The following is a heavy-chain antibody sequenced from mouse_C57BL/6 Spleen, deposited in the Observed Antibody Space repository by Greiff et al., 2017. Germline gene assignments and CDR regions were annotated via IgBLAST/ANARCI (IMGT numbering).Heavy chain of an antibody. V-gene: IGHV1-81*01. Sequence: VQLQQSGAELARPGASVKLSCKASGYTFTSYGISWVKQRPGQGLEWIGEIYPRSGNTYYNEKFKGKATLTADKSSSTAYMELRSLTSEDSAVYFCARGGLGPHFDYWGQGTTLTVSS. CDR3: ARGGLGPHFDY. CDR1: GYTFTSYG. J-gene: IGHJ2*01. CDR2: IYPRSGNT. D-gene: IGHD4-1*01.